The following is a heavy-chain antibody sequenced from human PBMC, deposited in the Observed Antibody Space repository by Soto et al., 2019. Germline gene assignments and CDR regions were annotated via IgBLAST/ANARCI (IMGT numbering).Heavy chain of an antibody. CDR2: INAGNGNT. CDR3: ARGLNRLGFLEWLPIEFDP. CDR1: GYTFTTYA. J-gene: IGHJ5*02. V-gene: IGHV1-3*01. Sequence: GASVKVSCKASGYTFTTYAIHWVRQAPGQGLEWMGWINAGNGNTEFSERFRGRVTITRDTSASTAHMELTGLTSEDTAVYYCARGLNRLGFLEWLPIEFDPWGQGTLVTVSS. D-gene: IGHD3-3*01.